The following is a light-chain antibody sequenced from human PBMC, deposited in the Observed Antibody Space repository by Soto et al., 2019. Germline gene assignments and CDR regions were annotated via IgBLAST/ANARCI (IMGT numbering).Light chain of an antibody. CDR3: GTWDSSLSAGV. V-gene: IGLV1-51*01. J-gene: IGLJ2*01. CDR1: SSNIGKNY. Sequence: QSVLTQPPSVSAAPGQKVTISCSGSSSNIGKNYVSWYQQLPGTAPKLLIYDNDKRPSGIPDRFSGSKSGTSATLGITGLQTGDEADYYCGTWDSSLSAGVFGGGTKVTV. CDR2: DND.